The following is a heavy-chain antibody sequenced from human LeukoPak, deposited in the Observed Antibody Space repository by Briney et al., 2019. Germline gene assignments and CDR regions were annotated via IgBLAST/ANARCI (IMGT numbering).Heavy chain of an antibody. CDR2: FDPEDGET. CDR1: GYTLTELS. Sequence: ASVKVSCKVSGYTLTELSMHWVRRAPGKGLEWMGGFDPEDGETIYAQKFQGRVTMTEDTSTDTAYMELSSLRSEDTAVYYCATEITMVRGVIITTDYFDYWGQGTLVTVSS. CDR3: ATEITMVRGVIITTDYFDY. J-gene: IGHJ4*02. D-gene: IGHD3-10*01. V-gene: IGHV1-24*01.